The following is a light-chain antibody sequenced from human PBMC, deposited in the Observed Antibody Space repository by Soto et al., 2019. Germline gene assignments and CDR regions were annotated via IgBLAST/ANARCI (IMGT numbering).Light chain of an antibody. CDR2: DVS. CDR3: QQYTNSPFT. J-gene: IGKJ3*01. V-gene: IGKV3-20*01. Sequence: EIVLTQSPGTLYLSPGERATLSCRASQSINSNYLAWYQQKPGQAPRLLIYDVSRRATGIPDRFSGSGSGTDFTLTISRLEPEDFAVFYCQQYTNSPFTFGPGTKVDIK. CDR1: QSINSNY.